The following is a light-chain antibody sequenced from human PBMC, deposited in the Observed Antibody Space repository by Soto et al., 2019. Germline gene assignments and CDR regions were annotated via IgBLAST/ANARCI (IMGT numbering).Light chain of an antibody. CDR1: QAVNTR. V-gene: IGKV3-11*01. CDR2: LAS. Sequence: EIVLTQSPATLSSFPGDRVTLSCRASQAVNTRLAWYQHKPGQAPRLLIYLASNRAAGVPARFSGSGSGTDFTLTISSLEPEDFAIYYCQQRGDWPSFGGGTKVDIK. CDR3: QQRGDWPS. J-gene: IGKJ4*01.